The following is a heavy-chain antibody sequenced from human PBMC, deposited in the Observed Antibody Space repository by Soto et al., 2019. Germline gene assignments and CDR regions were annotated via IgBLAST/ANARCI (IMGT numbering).Heavy chain of an antibody. J-gene: IGHJ4*02. D-gene: IGHD1-26*01. Sequence: PSETLSLSCTVSGGSITSGGHYWTWIRQQPGKGLEWIGYIDYSGSTHYNPSLKSRLSISIDTSKNQFSLNLTSVTPADTAVYYCARDRSPGGNPYFDDWGQGTLVTVSS. CDR1: GGSITSGGHY. CDR2: IDYSGST. V-gene: IGHV4-31*03. CDR3: ARDRSPGGNPYFDD.